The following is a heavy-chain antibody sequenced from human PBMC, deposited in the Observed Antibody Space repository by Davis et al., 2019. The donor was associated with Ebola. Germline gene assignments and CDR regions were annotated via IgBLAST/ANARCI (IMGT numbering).Heavy chain of an antibody. CDR3: TRDGGGYYYDSSGYYRSYYFDY. J-gene: IGHJ4*02. Sequence: GESLKISCTASGFTFGDYAMSWVRQAPGKGLEWVGFIRSKAYGGTTEYAASVKGRFTISRDDSKSIAYLQMNSLKTEDTAVYYCTRDGGGYYYDSSGYYRSYYFDYWGQGTLVTVSS. CDR1: GFTFGDYA. CDR2: IRSKAYGGTT. D-gene: IGHD3-22*01. V-gene: IGHV3-49*04.